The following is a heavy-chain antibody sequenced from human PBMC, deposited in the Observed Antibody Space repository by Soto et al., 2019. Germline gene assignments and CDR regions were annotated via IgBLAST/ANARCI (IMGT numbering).Heavy chain of an antibody. V-gene: IGHV3-7*04. CDR2: IKQDGNEK. CDR3: ARVVGAPNWFDP. D-gene: IGHD1-26*01. Sequence: EVQLVESGGGLVQPGGSLRLSCAASGLTFSSNWMSWVRQAPGRGLECVANIKQDGNEKYYVDSVKGRFTISRDNAKNSLYLQMNNLRAEDTAVYYCARVVGAPNWFDPWGQGTLVTVSS. J-gene: IGHJ5*02. CDR1: GLTFSSNW.